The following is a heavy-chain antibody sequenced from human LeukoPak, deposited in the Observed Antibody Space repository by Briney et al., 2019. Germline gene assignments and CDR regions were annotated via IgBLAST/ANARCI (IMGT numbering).Heavy chain of an antibody. Sequence: GASVKVSCKSSVYTFTAQYLHWLRQPPGQGLEWMGWINPKNGDTKYDQSFLGRVIMTRDTSTTKPYMELSSLRSDDTAVYFCASYPRSVSTPPFDYWGQGTLVTVSS. CDR1: VYTFTAQY. CDR2: INPKNGDT. J-gene: IGHJ4*02. V-gene: IGHV1-2*02. CDR3: ASYPRSVSTPPFDY. D-gene: IGHD2-8*01.